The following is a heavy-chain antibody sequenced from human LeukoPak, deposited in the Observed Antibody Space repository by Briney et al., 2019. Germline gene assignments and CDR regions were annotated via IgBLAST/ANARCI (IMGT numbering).Heavy chain of an antibody. Sequence: GGSLRLSCAASGLTVGFKCMSWVRQAPGKGLEWVSIIYSGGSSYYADSVKGRFTVSRDTSKHTLYLQMNSLRAEDTAVYYCATRPDGNDVPYFDYWGQGTLVTVSS. CDR3: ATRPDGNDVPYFDY. CDR1: GLTVGFKC. D-gene: IGHD5-12*01. CDR2: IYSGGSS. V-gene: IGHV3-66*01. J-gene: IGHJ4*02.